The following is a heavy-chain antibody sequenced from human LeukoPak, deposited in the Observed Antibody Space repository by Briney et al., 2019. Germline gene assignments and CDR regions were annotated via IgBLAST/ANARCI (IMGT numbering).Heavy chain of an antibody. D-gene: IGHD3-10*01. CDR3: ARDRQWLGELTSPFDY. CDR1: GYTFTSYG. V-gene: IGHV1-18*04. Sequence: ASVKVSCKTSGYTFTSYGISWVRQAPGRGLEWMGWISAYNGNTNYVQKLQGRVTMTTDTSTSTAYMELRSLRSDDTAVYYCARDRQWLGELTSPFDYWGQGTLVTVSS. CDR2: ISAYNGNT. J-gene: IGHJ4*02.